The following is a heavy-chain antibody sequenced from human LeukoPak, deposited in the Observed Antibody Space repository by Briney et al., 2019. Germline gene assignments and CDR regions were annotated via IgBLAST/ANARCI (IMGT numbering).Heavy chain of an antibody. D-gene: IGHD3-10*01. J-gene: IGHJ4*02. Sequence: PGGSLRLSCAASGFTVSSNYMSWVRQAPGKGLEWVSVIYSGGSTYYADSVKGRFTISRDNSKNTLYLQMNSLRAEDTAVYYCAKGSYGSGSYFFDYWGQGTLVTVSS. CDR2: IYSGGST. CDR1: GFTVSSNY. CDR3: AKGSYGSGSYFFDY. V-gene: IGHV3-53*01.